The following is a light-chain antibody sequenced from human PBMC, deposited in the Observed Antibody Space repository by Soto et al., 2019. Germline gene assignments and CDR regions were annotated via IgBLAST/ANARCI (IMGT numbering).Light chain of an antibody. Sequence: EIVLTQSPATLSLSPGERATLSCRASQSVSIYLAWYQQKPGQAPRLLIYHASNRATGIPARFSGSGSGTDVTLTISSLDPEDFGAYYCQQRSNWPRTFGPGTRVEIK. CDR1: QSVSIY. CDR2: HAS. V-gene: IGKV3-11*01. J-gene: IGKJ3*01. CDR3: QQRSNWPRT.